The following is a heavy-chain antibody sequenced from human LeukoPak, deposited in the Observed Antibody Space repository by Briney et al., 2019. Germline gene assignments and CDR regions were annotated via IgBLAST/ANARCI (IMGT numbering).Heavy chain of an antibody. J-gene: IGHJ4*02. V-gene: IGHV3-7*01. CDR2: IKQDGSEK. Sequence: GGSLRLSCAASGFTFSSYWMSWVRQAPGKGLEWVANIKQDGSEKYYVDSVKGRFTISRDNAKNSLYLQMNSLRAEDTAVYYCARVSGAHAYSLLYYFDYWGQGTLVTVSS. CDR3: ARVSGAHAYSLLYYFDY. CDR1: GFTFSSYW. D-gene: IGHD4-11*01.